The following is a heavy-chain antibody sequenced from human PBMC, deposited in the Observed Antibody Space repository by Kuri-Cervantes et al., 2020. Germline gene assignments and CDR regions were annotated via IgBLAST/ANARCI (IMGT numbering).Heavy chain of an antibody. CDR1: GYTFTSYD. CDR2: MNPNSGNT. D-gene: IGHD5-18*01. V-gene: IGHV1-8*01. Sequence: ASVKVSCKASGYTFTSYDINWVRQATGQGLEWMGWMNPNSGNTGYAQKFQGRVTMTRNTSISTAYMELSSLRSEDTAVYYCARVVTPYYYYGMDVWGQGTTVTVSS. J-gene: IGHJ6*02. CDR3: ARVVTPYYYYGMDV.